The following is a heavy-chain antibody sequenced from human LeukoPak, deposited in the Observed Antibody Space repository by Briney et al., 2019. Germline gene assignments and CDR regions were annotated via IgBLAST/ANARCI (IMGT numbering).Heavy chain of an antibody. CDR2: FDPEDGET. CDR3: ATRFGELFRAYDAFDI. V-gene: IGHV1-24*01. J-gene: IGHJ3*02. CDR1: GYTLTELS. Sequence: ASVKVSCKVSGYTLTELSMHWVRQAPGKGLEWMGGFDPEDGETIYAQKFQGRVTMTEDTSTDTAYMELSSLRSEDTAVYYCATRFGELFRAYDAFDIWGQGTMVTVSS. D-gene: IGHD3-10*01.